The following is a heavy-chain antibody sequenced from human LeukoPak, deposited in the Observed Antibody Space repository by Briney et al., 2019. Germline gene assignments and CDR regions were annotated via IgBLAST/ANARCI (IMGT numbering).Heavy chain of an antibody. CDR3: ARNSIDFWSGYFYYMDV. V-gene: IGHV4-38-2*02. D-gene: IGHD3-3*01. J-gene: IGHJ6*03. CDR1: GYSISSGYY. CDR2: IYHSGGT. Sequence: SETLSLTCTVSGYSISSGYYWGWIRQPPGKGLEWIGSIYHSGGTYYNPSLKSRVTISVDTSKNQFSLKLSSVTAADTAVYYCARNSIDFWSGYFYYMDVWGKGTTVTVSS.